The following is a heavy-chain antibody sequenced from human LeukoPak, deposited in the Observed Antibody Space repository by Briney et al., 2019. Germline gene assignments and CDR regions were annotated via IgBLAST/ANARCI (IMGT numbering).Heavy chain of an antibody. Sequence: PSETLSLTCTVSGGSISSGAYYWSWIRQPPGKGLEWIGYIYYSGSTSYTPSLKSRITISVDTSKNQFSLKLKSVTAADTAVYYCARDQLVRGVINYCWGQGTLVTVSS. CDR3: ARDQLVRGVINYC. J-gene: IGHJ4*02. CDR1: GGSISSGAYY. CDR2: IYYSGST. D-gene: IGHD3-10*01. V-gene: IGHV4-30-4*08.